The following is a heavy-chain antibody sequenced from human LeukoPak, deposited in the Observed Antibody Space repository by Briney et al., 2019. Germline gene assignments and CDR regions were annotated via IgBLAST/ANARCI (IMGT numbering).Heavy chain of an antibody. CDR3: ARSRVYPFGFRYYFDY. CDR2: INHSGST. Sequence: SETLSLTCAVYGGSFGGYYWSWIRQPPGKGLEWIGEINHSGSTNYNPSLKSRVTISVDTSKNQFSLKLSSVTAADTAVYYCARSRVYPFGFRYYFDYWGQGTLVTVSS. J-gene: IGHJ4*02. D-gene: IGHD5/OR15-5a*01. CDR1: GGSFGGYY. V-gene: IGHV4-34*01.